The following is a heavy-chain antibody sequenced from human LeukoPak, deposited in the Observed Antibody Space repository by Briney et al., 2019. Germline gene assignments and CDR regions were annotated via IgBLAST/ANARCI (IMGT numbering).Heavy chain of an antibody. V-gene: IGHV3-72*01. CDR1: GFTLSDHY. CDR3: SRDVPTAAGSSAFDM. D-gene: IGHD6-13*01. Sequence: GGSLRLSCAASGFTLSDHYIDWVRQAPGKGLEWVGRSRNKANGYTTEYVASVKGRFTISRDDSKNSLYLQMNSLTTEDTAVYYCSRDVPTAAGSSAFDMWGQGTMVTVSS. CDR2: SRNKANGYTT. J-gene: IGHJ3*02.